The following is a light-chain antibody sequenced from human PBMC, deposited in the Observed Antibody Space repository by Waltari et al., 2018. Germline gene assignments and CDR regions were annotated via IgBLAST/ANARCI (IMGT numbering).Light chain of an antibody. CDR1: QNVDNY. CDR3: QQRSSLLPVT. J-gene: IGKJ4*01. Sequence: EIELTQSPGTVSLSPGERATLSCRASQNVDNYVAWYQQRPGQTPQLLIYDASNRATGVPARFSGSGSGTDFTLTISGLEPEDFAVYYCQQRSSLLPVTFGGGTKVEIK. V-gene: IGKV3-11*01. CDR2: DAS.